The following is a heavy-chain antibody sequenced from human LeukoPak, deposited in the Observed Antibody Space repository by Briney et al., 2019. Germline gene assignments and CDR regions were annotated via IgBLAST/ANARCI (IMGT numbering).Heavy chain of an antibody. CDR2: MNPNSGNT. CDR3: ARRDSSGYYYIDY. CDR1: GYTFTSYD. D-gene: IGHD3-22*01. V-gene: IGHV1-8*01. Sequence: ASVKVSCKASGYTFTSYDINWVRQATGRGLEWMGWMNPNSGNTGYAQKFQGRVTMTRNTSISTAYMELSSLRSEDTAVYYCARRDSSGYYYIDYWGQGTLVTVSS. J-gene: IGHJ4*02.